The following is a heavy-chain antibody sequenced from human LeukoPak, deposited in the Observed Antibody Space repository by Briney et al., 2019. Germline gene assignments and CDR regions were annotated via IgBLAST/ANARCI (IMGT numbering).Heavy chain of an antibody. CDR1: GFPFSDYS. D-gene: IGHD1-1*01. J-gene: IGHJ4*02. Sequence: GGSLRLSCTAAGFPFSDYSMNWVRQAPGKGLEWISYIGISSGNTKYADSVRGRLTISADNAQNSLYLQMNSLRVEDTAVYYCARDHNYAFDNWGQGTLVSVSS. V-gene: IGHV3-48*04. CDR2: IGISSGNT. CDR3: ARDHNYAFDN.